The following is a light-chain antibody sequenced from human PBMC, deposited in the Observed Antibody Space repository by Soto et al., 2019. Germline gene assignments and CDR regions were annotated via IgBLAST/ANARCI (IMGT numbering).Light chain of an antibody. Sequence: QSVLAQPASVSGSPGQSITIFCTGTSSDVGGYNYVSWYQQHPGKAPKLMIYEVSNRPSGVSNHFSGSKSANTASLTISGLQAEDEADYYCSSYTSSSILVFGTGTKITVL. CDR1: SSDVGGYNY. CDR3: SSYTSSSILV. J-gene: IGLJ1*01. V-gene: IGLV2-14*01. CDR2: EVS.